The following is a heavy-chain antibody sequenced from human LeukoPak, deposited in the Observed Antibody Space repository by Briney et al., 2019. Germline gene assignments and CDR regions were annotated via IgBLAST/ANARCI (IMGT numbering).Heavy chain of an antibody. J-gene: IGHJ4*02. V-gene: IGHV3-30*04. Sequence: GGSLRLSCAASGFTFSNYAMHWVRQAPGKGLEWVAVISYDGSNKYYADSVKGRFTISRDNSKNTLYLQMNSLRAEDTAVYYCARDRSVAVAGWFDYWGQGTLVTVSS. D-gene: IGHD6-19*01. CDR1: GFTFSNYA. CDR3: ARDRSVAVAGWFDY. CDR2: ISYDGSNK.